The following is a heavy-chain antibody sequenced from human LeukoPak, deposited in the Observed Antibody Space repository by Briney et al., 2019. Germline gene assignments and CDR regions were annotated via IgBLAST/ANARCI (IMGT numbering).Heavy chain of an antibody. CDR3: ARDSWVLDY. CDR1: GGSISSGSYY. CDR2: IYTSGST. J-gene: IGHJ4*02. V-gene: IGHV4-61*02. Sequence: RPSETLSLTCTVSGGSISSGSYYWSWIRQPAGKGLEWIGRIYTSGSTNYNPSLKSRVTISVDTSKNQFSLKLSSVTAADTAVYYCARDSWVLDYWGQGTLVTVSS. D-gene: IGHD2-8*01.